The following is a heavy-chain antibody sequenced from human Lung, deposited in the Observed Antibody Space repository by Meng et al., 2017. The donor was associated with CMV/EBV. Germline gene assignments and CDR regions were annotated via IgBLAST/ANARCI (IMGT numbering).Heavy chain of an antibody. CDR2: IPHRGSS. CDR3: LRRSGGSV. Sequence: ESGPARVKPSGTLSLPCAVSGDSITNHNWGAWVRQPPGKGLEWIGEIPHRGSSAHNPSLKSRVSMSIDKSKNQFSLKLTSVTAADTAVYHCLRRSGGSVWGQGTLVTVSS. V-gene: IGHV4-4*02. CDR1: GDSITNHNW. D-gene: IGHD3-10*01. J-gene: IGHJ1*01.